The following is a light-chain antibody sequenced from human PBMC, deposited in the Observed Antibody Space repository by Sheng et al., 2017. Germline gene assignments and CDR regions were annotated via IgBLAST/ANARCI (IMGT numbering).Light chain of an antibody. V-gene: IGKV3-20*01. J-gene: IGKJ3*01. Sequence: EIVLTQSPGNLSLSPGEGATLSCRASQIVSHNYLAWHQQKPGQAPRLLISGVSGRATGIPDRFSGSGSGTDFTLTISRLEPEDFAVYYCQQYGAFPFTFGPGTKWISN. CDR3: QQYGAFPFT. CDR2: GVS. CDR1: QIVSHNY.